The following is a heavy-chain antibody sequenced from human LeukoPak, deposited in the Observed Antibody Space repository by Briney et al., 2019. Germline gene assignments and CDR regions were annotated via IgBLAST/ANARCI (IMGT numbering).Heavy chain of an antibody. CDR3: AKSNPTVPSGMDV. J-gene: IGHJ6*02. CDR1: GFTFSSYA. D-gene: IGHD4-17*01. Sequence: GGSLRLSCAASGFTFSSYAMNCVREAPGQGLEWVSAISRSGGSTYYGDSVKGRCTISRDNSKNTLYLQMNSLRAEDTAVYYCAKSNPTVPSGMDVWGQGTTVTVSS. CDR2: ISRSGGST. V-gene: IGHV3-23*01.